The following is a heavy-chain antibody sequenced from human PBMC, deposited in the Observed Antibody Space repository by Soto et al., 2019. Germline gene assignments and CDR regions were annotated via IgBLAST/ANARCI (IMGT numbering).Heavy chain of an antibody. V-gene: IGHV4-34*01. Sequence: SETLSRTCAVDGGSFSGYYWSWLRQPPGKGLEWIGEINHRGSTNYNPSLKSRVTISVDTSKNQFSLKLSSVTAADTAVYYCANFGYSYSYYGMDVWGQGTTVT. CDR2: INHRGST. J-gene: IGHJ6*02. CDR1: GGSFSGYY. D-gene: IGHD5-18*01. CDR3: ANFGYSYSYYGMDV.